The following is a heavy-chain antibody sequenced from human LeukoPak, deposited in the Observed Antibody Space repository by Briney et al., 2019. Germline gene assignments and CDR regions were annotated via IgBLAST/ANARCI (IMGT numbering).Heavy chain of an antibody. V-gene: IGHV1-69*05. J-gene: IGHJ4*02. CDR1: GGTFSSYA. CDR2: IIPTFGTA. CDR3: ARDWGDYGGEYYFDY. D-gene: IGHD4-17*01. Sequence: GSSVKVSCKASGGTFSSYAISWVRQAPGQGLEWMGGIIPTFGTANYAQKFQGRVTITTDESTSTAYMELSSLRSEDTAVYYCARDWGDYGGEYYFDYWGQGTLVTVSS.